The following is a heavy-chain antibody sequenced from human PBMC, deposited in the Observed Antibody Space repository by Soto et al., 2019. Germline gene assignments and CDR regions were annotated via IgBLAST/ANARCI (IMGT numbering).Heavy chain of an antibody. D-gene: IGHD3-10*01. V-gene: IGHV4-59*01. CDR2: IYYSGST. J-gene: IGHJ6*02. CDR1: GGSISSYY. CDR3: ARDNGSGSYYNHYYYYGMDV. Sequence: SETLSLTCTVSGGSISSYYWSWIRQPPGRGLEWIGYIYYSGSTNYNPSLKSRVTISVDTSKNQFSLKLSSVTAADTAVYYCARDNGSGSYYNHYYYYGMDVWGEGTTVTVP.